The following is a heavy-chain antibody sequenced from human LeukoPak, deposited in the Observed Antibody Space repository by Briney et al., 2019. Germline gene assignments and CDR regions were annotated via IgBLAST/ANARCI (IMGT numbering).Heavy chain of an antibody. CDR1: GDSMRNTNYY. D-gene: IGHD2-21*01. CDR3: ARQRFRAYFYYYMDV. V-gene: IGHV4-39*01. Sequence: PSETLSLTCSVSGDSMRNTNYYWGWIRQPPGKGLEWIGSVFYGGSTYYNPSLKSRVTISVDTSKNQFSLNLSSVTAADTAVYYCARQRFRAYFYYYMDVWGNGTTVTVSS. J-gene: IGHJ6*03. CDR2: VFYGGST.